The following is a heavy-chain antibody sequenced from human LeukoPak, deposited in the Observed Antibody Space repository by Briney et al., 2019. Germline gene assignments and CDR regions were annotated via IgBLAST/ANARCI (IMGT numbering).Heavy chain of an antibody. D-gene: IGHD6-13*01. V-gene: IGHV3-23*01. CDR1: GFIFSNYA. CDR3: AFSSSWYGDY. CDR2: ISGSGGST. Sequence: GGSLRLSCAASGFIFSNYAMSWVRQAPGKGLEWVSGISGSGGSTVYADSMQGHFTISRDNAKNSLYLQMNILRAEDTAVYYCAFSSSWYGDYWGQGTLVTVSS. J-gene: IGHJ4*02.